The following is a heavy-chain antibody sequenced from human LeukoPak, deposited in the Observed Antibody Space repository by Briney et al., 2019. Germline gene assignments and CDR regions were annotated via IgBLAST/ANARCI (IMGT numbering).Heavy chain of an antibody. V-gene: IGHV3-23*01. D-gene: IGHD4-17*01. CDR1: GFTFSSYA. CDR2: ISGSGGST. Sequence: GGSLRLSCAASGFTFSSYAMSWVRQAPGKGLEWVSAISGSGGSTYYADSVKGRFTISRDNFKNTLYLQMNSLRAEDTAVYYCAKTDYGDYAPPDYWGQGTLVTVSS. J-gene: IGHJ4*02. CDR3: AKTDYGDYAPPDY.